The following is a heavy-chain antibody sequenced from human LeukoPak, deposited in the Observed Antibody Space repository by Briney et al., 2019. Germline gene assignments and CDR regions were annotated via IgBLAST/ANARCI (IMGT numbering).Heavy chain of an antibody. CDR3: ASRSSIWSGYQDTLYYFDS. CDR2: ISSSGNTI. V-gene: IGHV3-48*02. CDR1: GFTFSSYG. D-gene: IGHD3-3*01. Sequence: GGSLRLSCAASGFTFSSYGMNWVRQAPGKGLEWVSYISSSGNTIYYADSVKGRFTISRDNAKNSLYLQMNSLRDEDTAVYYCASRSSIWSGYQDTLYYFDSWGQGTLVTVSS. J-gene: IGHJ4*02.